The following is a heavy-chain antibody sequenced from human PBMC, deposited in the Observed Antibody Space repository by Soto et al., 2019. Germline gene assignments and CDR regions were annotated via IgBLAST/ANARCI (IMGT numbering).Heavy chain of an antibody. V-gene: IGHV3-72*01. Sequence: EVQLVESGGGLVQPGGSLRLSCAASGFTFSDHYMDWVRQAPGKGLEWVGRTRNKANSYTTEYAASVKGRFTISRDDSKDSLYLQMNSLKTGDTAVYYCVRVRGGGTYHFDYWCQGTLVTVSS. CDR1: GFTFSDHY. CDR3: VRVRGGGTYHFDY. CDR2: TRNKANSYTT. J-gene: IGHJ4*02. D-gene: IGHD3-10*01.